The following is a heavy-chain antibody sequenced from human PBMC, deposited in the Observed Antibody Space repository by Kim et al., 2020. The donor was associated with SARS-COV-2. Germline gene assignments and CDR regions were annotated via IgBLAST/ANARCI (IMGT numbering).Heavy chain of an antibody. V-gene: IGHV3-9*01. Sequence: GGSLRLSCAASGFTFDDYAMHWVRQAPGKGLEWVSGISWNSGSIGYADSVKGRFTISRDNAKNSLYLQMNSLRAEDTALYYCAKDLYYYDSSGLVYWGQGTLVTVSS. CDR3: AKDLYYYDSSGLVY. CDR1: GFTFDDYA. D-gene: IGHD3-22*01. J-gene: IGHJ4*02. CDR2: ISWNSGSI.